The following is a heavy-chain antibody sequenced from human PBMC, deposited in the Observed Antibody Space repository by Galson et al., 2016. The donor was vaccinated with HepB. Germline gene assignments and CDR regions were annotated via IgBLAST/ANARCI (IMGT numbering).Heavy chain of an antibody. Sequence: SVKVSCKASGYTFTRNYMHWVRQASGQGHEWKGIINPSSGSTTYAQKFQGRVTMTRDTSTSTVYMELSSLRSEDTAVYYCAREAVAGIWSAFDIWGQGTMVTVSS. D-gene: IGHD6-19*01. CDR2: INPSSGST. CDR3: AREAVAGIWSAFDI. V-gene: IGHV1-46*01. CDR1: GYTFTRNY. J-gene: IGHJ3*02.